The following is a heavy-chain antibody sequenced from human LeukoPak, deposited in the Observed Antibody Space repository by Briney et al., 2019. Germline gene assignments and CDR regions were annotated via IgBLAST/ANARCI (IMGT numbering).Heavy chain of an antibody. D-gene: IGHD5-18*01. CDR2: IRSKTNSYAT. CDR3: TSSQDYSYAY. V-gene: IGHV3-73*01. Sequence: PGGSLRLSCEASGFTFSGSVMYWVRQASGKGLEWVGRIRSKTNSYATAYAASVKGRFTISRDDSRNTAYLQMNSLKTEDTAVYYCTSSQDYSYAYWGQGTLVTVSS. J-gene: IGHJ4*02. CDR1: GFTFSGSV.